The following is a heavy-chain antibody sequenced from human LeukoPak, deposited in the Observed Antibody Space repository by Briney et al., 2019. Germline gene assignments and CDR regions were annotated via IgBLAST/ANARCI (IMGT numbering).Heavy chain of an antibody. J-gene: IGHJ4*02. D-gene: IGHD6-13*01. CDR2: INPNSGGT. Sequence: ASVKVSCKASGYTFTGYYMHWVRQAPGQGLEWMGRINPNSGGTSYAQKFQGRVTMTRDTSISTAYMELSRLRSDDTAVYYCARSGGRIAAAGLADYWGQGTLVTVSS. V-gene: IGHV1-2*06. CDR1: GYTFTGYY. CDR3: ARSGGRIAAAGLADY.